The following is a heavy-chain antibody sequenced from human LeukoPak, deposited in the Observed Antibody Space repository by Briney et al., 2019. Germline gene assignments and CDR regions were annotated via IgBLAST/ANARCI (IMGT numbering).Heavy chain of an antibody. J-gene: IGHJ3*02. V-gene: IGHV3-30*18. Sequence: GRSLRLSCAASGFTFSSYGMHWVRQAPGKGLEWVAVISYDGSNKYYADSVKGRFTISRDNSENTLYLQMNSLRAEDTAVYYCAKFVTEAGYCSGGSCYPGAFDIWGQGTMVTVSS. CDR2: ISYDGSNK. CDR3: AKFVTEAGYCSGGSCYPGAFDI. D-gene: IGHD2-15*01. CDR1: GFTFSSYG.